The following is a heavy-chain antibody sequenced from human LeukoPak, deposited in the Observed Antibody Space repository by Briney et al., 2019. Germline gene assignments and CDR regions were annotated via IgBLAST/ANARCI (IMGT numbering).Heavy chain of an antibody. Sequence: GGSLRLSCAVSGFTFTSYNMNWVRQAPGKGLEWVSSITITSDYKYYADTVKGRFTISRDNAKNSLYLQMSSLRAEDTAVYYCSRLRLGGLSLLDYWGREPWSPSPQ. CDR2: ITITSDYK. CDR3: SRLRLGGLSLLDY. J-gene: IGHJ4*02. D-gene: IGHD3-16*02. CDR1: GFTFTSYN. V-gene: IGHV3-21*01.